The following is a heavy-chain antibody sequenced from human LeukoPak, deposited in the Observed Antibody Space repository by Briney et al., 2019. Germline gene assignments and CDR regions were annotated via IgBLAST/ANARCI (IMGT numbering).Heavy chain of an antibody. V-gene: IGHV1-69*01. Sequence: GASVKVSCKASGGTFSSYAISWVRQAPGQGLEWMGGIIPIFGTANYAQKFQGRVTITADESTSTAYMELSSLRSEDTAVYYCAVTTYYYDSGGYGFDYWGQGTLVTVSS. CDR3: AVTTYYYDSGGYGFDY. J-gene: IGHJ4*02. D-gene: IGHD3-22*01. CDR2: IIPIFGTA. CDR1: GGTFSSYA.